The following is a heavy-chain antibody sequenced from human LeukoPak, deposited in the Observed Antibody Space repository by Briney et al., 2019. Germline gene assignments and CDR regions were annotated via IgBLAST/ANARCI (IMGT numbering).Heavy chain of an antibody. V-gene: IGHV1-8*01. J-gene: IGHJ6*02. CDR3: ARVRRGYCSSTSCYYYYYYGMDV. CDR1: GYTFTSYD. CDR2: MNPNSGNT. D-gene: IGHD2-2*01. Sequence: GASVKVSCKASGYTFTSYDINWVRQATGQGLEWMGWMNPNSGNTGYAQKFQGRVTMTRNTSISTAYMELSSLRSEDTAVYYCARVRRGYCSSTSCYYYYYYGMDVWGQGTTVTVSS.